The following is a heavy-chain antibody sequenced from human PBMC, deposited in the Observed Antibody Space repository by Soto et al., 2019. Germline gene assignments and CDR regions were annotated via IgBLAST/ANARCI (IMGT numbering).Heavy chain of an antibody. CDR1: GFTFSSYA. D-gene: IGHD6-19*01. CDR2: ISGSGGST. V-gene: IGHV3-23*01. J-gene: IGHJ4*02. CDR3: AKARWIAVAGD. Sequence: EVQLLESGGGLVQHGGSLRLSCAASGFTFSSYAMSWVRQAPGKGLEWVSAISGSGGSTYCADSVKGRFTISRDNSKNTLYLQMNSLRAEDTAVYYCAKARWIAVAGDWGQGTLVTVSS.